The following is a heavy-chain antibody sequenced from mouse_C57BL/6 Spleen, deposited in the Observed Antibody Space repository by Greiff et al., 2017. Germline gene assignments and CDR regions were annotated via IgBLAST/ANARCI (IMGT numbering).Heavy chain of an antibody. J-gene: IGHJ1*03. D-gene: IGHD2-10*01. Sequence: VQLQQPGTELVKPGASVKLSCKASGYTFTSYWMHWVKQRPGQGLEWIGNINPSNGGTTYNEKFKSKATLTVDKSSSSAYMQLSSLTSEDYAVYECARGAYYGNYPWYFDVWGTGTTVTVSS. CDR1: GYTFTSYW. CDR3: ARGAYYGNYPWYFDV. CDR2: INPSNGGT. V-gene: IGHV1-53*01.